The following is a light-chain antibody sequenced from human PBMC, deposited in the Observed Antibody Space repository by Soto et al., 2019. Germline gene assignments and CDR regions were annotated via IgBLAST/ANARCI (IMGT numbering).Light chain of an antibody. CDR1: SSDVAAYNY. Sequence: QSVLTQPRSVSGSPGQSVTISCTGTSSDVAAYNYVSWYQQHPGKAPKLLICDVSRRPSGVPDRFSGSKSGNTASLTISGLQAEDEADYYCSSYAGSTTYVFGTGTKVTVL. CDR3: SSYAGSTTYV. V-gene: IGLV2-11*01. CDR2: DVS. J-gene: IGLJ1*01.